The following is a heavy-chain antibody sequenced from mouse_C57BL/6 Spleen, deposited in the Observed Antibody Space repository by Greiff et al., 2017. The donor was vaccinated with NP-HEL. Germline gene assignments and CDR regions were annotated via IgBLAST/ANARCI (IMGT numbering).Heavy chain of an antibody. J-gene: IGHJ3*01. D-gene: IGHD2-2*01. CDR3: AREAGSWFAY. Sequence: QLQQSGPELVKPGASVKISCKASGYTFTDYYMNWVKQSHGKSLEWIGDINPNNGGTSYNQKFKGKATLTVDKSSSTAYMELRSLTSEDSAVYYCAREAGSWFAYWDQGTLGTVSA. CDR2: INPNNGGT. CDR1: GYTFTDYY. V-gene: IGHV1-26*01.